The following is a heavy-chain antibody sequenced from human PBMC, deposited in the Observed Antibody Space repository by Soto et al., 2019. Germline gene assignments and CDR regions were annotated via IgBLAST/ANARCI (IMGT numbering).Heavy chain of an antibody. CDR3: ARERYYDCWSGYSPFDP. CDR1: GYTFTSYA. V-gene: IGHV1-3*01. D-gene: IGHD3-3*01. Sequence: QVQLVQSGAEVKKPGASVKVSCKASGYTFTSYAMHWVRQAPGQRLEWMGWINAGNGNTKYSQKFQGRVTITRDTSASTAYMELSSLRSEDTAVYYCARERYYDCWSGYSPFDPLGQGTLVTVSS. J-gene: IGHJ5*02. CDR2: INAGNGNT.